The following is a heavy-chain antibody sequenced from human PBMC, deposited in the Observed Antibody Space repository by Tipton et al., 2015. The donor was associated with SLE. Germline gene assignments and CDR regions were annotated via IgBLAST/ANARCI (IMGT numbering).Heavy chain of an antibody. Sequence: GLVKPSETLSLTCTVSGGSISSSSYYWGWIRQPPGKEPEWIGSVYYSGRTSYTPSLKSRVTTSVDTSKNQFSLSLYSVTVDDTAVYYCARGVSGYFRYCYMDVWGKGTTVSISS. J-gene: IGHJ6*03. D-gene: IGHD5-18*01. V-gene: IGHV4-39*01. CDR1: GGSISSSSYY. CDR2: VYYSGRT. CDR3: ARGVSGYFRYCYMDV.